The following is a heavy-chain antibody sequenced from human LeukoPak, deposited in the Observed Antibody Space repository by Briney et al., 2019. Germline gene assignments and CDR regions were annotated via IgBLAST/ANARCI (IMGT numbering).Heavy chain of an antibody. Sequence: PGGSLRLSCAASGCTFSSHWMHWVRQAPGKGLVWVSRINGAGSSTSYADSVKGRFTVSRDNAKNTLNLQMNSLRAEDTAVYYCAGNYDFWSGPPGIDYWGQGTLVTVSS. J-gene: IGHJ4*02. CDR1: GCTFSSHW. CDR2: INGAGSST. D-gene: IGHD3-3*01. CDR3: AGNYDFWSGPPGIDY. V-gene: IGHV3-74*01.